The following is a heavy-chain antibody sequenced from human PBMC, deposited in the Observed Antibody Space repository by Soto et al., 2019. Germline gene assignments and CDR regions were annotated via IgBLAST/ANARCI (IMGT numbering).Heavy chain of an antibody. D-gene: IGHD3-22*01. CDR1: GYNLTELS. CDR2: FDPEDGET. V-gene: IGHV1-24*01. CDR3: ATAYYDSSGYYPRPKYYFDY. J-gene: IGHJ4*02. Sequence: ASVKVSCKVSGYNLTELSMHWVRQAPGEGLEWMGGFDPEDGETIYAQKFQGRVTMTEDTSTDTAYMELSSLRSEDTAVYYCATAYYDSSGYYPRPKYYFDYWGQGTLVTVS.